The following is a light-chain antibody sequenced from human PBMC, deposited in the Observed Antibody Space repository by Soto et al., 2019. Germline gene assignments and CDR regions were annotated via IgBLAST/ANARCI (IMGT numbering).Light chain of an antibody. Sequence: EIVLTQSPATLSLSPGDIATLSCRASQSVSSYLAWYQQKPGQTPRLLIYHASNRATGIPARFSGSGSGTDFTLTISSLEPEDFAVYYCQQRSNWPPLYTFGQGTKLEIK. CDR1: QSVSSY. J-gene: IGKJ2*01. CDR3: QQRSNWPPLYT. V-gene: IGKV3-11*01. CDR2: HAS.